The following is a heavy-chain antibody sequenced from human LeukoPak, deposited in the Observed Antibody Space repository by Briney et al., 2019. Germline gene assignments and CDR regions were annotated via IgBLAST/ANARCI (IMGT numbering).Heavy chain of an antibody. CDR1: GGSISSYY. J-gene: IGHJ3*02. CDR2: IYYSGST. CDR3: ARGGTAVIAPYAFDI. D-gene: IGHD4-23*01. Sequence: SETLSLTCTVSGGSISSYYWSWIRQPPGKGLEWIGYIYYSGSTNYNPSVKSRVAMSVDTSKKQFSLKLSSLTAADTAVYYCARGGTAVIAPYAFDIWGQGTMLSVSS. V-gene: IGHV4-59*01.